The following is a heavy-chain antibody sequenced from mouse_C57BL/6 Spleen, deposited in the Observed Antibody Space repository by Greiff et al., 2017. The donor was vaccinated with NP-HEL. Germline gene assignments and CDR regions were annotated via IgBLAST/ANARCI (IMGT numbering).Heavy chain of an antibody. Sequence: QVQLQQSGAELVKPGASVKISCKASGYAFSSYWMNWVKQRPGKGLEWIGQIYPGDGDTNYNGKFKGKATLTADKSSSTAYMQLSSLTSEDSAVYFCARAYDYDRAWFAYWGQGTLVTVSA. CDR2: IYPGDGDT. V-gene: IGHV1-80*01. D-gene: IGHD2-4*01. J-gene: IGHJ3*01. CDR3: ARAYDYDRAWFAY. CDR1: GYAFSSYW.